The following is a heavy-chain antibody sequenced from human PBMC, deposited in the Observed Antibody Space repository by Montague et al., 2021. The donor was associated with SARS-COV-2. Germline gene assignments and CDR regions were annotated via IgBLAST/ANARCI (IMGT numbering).Heavy chain of an antibody. V-gene: IGHV1-18*01. J-gene: IGHJ4*02. CDR3: ARECGGGSCYYPN. Sequence: SVKVSCKASGYTFTYYGISWVRQAPGQGLEWVGWISPHTAKTNFAQQFQDRVNMTTDTSTSTAYMELRSLRSDDTAVYYCARECGGGSCYYPNWGQGTLVTVSS. D-gene: IGHD2-15*01. CDR2: ISPHTAKT. CDR1: GYTFTYYG.